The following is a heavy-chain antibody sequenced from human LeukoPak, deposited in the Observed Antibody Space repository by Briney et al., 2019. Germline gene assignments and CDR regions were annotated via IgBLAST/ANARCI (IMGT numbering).Heavy chain of an antibody. CDR1: GGSISSYY. D-gene: IGHD6-13*01. Sequence: SETLSLTCTVSGGSISSYYWSWIRQPAGKGLEWIGRIYTSGSTNYNPSLKSRVTMSVDTSKNQFSPTLSSVTAADTAVYYCARVGYSSSWYEDQAFDIWGQGTMVTVSP. J-gene: IGHJ3*02. CDR2: IYTSGST. CDR3: ARVGYSSSWYEDQAFDI. V-gene: IGHV4-4*07.